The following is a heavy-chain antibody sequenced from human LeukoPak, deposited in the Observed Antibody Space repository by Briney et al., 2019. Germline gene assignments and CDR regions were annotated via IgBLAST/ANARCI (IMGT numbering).Heavy chain of an antibody. Sequence: GGSLRLSCAASGFTFSDYDMHWVRQATGKGLEWVSAIGTAGDTYYTGSMKGRFTISRENAKNSLYLQINSLRAGDTAVYYCARVAKERVGGVYYFDYWGQGTLVTVSS. V-gene: IGHV3-13*01. J-gene: IGHJ4*02. CDR2: IGTAGDT. CDR1: GFTFSDYD. CDR3: ARVAKERVGGVYYFDY. D-gene: IGHD1-1*01.